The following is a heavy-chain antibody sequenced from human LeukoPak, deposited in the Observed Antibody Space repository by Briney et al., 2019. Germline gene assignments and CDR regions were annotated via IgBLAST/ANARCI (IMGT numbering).Heavy chain of an antibody. J-gene: IGHJ4*02. CDR2: INPNSGGT. V-gene: IGHV1-2*02. D-gene: IGHD2-2*01. Sequence: ASVKVSCKASGYTFTGYYMHWVRHAPGQGLEWMGWINPNSGGTNYAQKFQGRVTMTRDTSISTAYMELSRLRSDDTAVYYCAREIVVVPAARGVGNYWGQGTLVTVSS. CDR1: GYTFTGYY. CDR3: AREIVVVPAARGVGNY.